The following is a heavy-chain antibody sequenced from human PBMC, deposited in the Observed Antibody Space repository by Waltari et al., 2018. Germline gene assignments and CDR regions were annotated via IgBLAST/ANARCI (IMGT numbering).Heavy chain of an antibody. CDR2: FVPEDGET. D-gene: IGHD1-7*01. CDR1: GFTFSSYG. J-gene: IGHJ4*02. V-gene: IGHV1-24*01. Sequence: QVQLVESGGGVVQPGRSLRLSCAASGFTFSSYGMHWVRQAPGKGLEWMGGFVPEDGETIYAQNFQGRVTMTEDTSTDTAYMELSSLRSEDTAVYYCATVRATGTRVLDYWGQGTLVTVSS. CDR3: ATVRATGTRVLDY.